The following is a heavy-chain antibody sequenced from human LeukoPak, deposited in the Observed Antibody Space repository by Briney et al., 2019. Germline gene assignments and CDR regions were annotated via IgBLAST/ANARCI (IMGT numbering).Heavy chain of an antibody. D-gene: IGHD6-13*01. J-gene: IGHJ4*02. V-gene: IGHV3-30*18. CDR3: AKDRVPGYSSSWHFDY. CDR1: GFTFSSYG. Sequence: GGSLRLSCAASGFTFSSYGMHWVRQAPGKGLEWVAVISYDGSNKYYADSVKGRFTISRDNSKNTLYLQMNSLRAEDTAVYYCAKDRVPGYSSSWHFDYWGLGTLVTVSS. CDR2: ISYDGSNK.